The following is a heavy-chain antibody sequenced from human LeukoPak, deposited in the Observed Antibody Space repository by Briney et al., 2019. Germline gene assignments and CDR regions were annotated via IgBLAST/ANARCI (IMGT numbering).Heavy chain of an antibody. Sequence: SETLSLTCTVSGGSISSYYWSWIRQPPGKGLEWIGYIYYSGSTNYNPSLKSRVTISVDTSKNQFSLKLSSVTAADTAVYYCARQSGWYSFLGTPPYNWFDPWGQGTLVTVSS. V-gene: IGHV4-59*08. CDR1: GGSISSYY. CDR3: ARQSGWYSFLGTPPYNWFDP. D-gene: IGHD6-19*01. J-gene: IGHJ5*02. CDR2: IYYSGST.